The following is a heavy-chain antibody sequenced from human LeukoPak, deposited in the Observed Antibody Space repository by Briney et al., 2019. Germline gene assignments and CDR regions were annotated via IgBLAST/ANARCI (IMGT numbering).Heavy chain of an antibody. CDR1: GGPCSGYY. Sequence: SETLSLTCAVYGGPCSGYYWSWIRQPPGKGLKWIGEINHSVSTNSKPSLNSRVTISVDTSKNQFSLKLSSVTAADTAVYYCAREGCSSTSCYRLGYWGQGTLVTVSS. CDR2: INHSVST. D-gene: IGHD2-2*01. J-gene: IGHJ4*02. V-gene: IGHV4-34*01. CDR3: AREGCSSTSCYRLGY.